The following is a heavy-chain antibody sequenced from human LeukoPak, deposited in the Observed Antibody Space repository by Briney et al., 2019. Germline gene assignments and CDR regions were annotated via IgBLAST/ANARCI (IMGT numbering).Heavy chain of an antibody. CDR1: GFTFSTYW. D-gene: IGHD1-1*01. Sequence: GGSLRLSCAASGFTFSTYWMTWVRQAPGKGPEWVANIKEDGSATYYVDSVKGRFTISRDNAKKSLYLQMNSLRAEDTAVYYCARDSPGYLAYDSWGREPWSPSPQ. CDR2: IKEDGSAT. CDR3: ARDSPGYLAYDS. J-gene: IGHJ4*02. V-gene: IGHV3-7*04.